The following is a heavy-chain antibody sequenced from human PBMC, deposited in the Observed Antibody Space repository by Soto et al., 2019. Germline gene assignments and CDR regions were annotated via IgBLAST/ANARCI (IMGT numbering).Heavy chain of an antibody. Sequence: PSETLSLTCAVYGGSFSGYYWSWIRQPLGKGLEWIGEINHSGSTNYNPSLKSRVTISVDTSKNQFSLKLSSVTAADTAVYYCARASYYYDSSGYYYFDYWGQGTLVTVSS. V-gene: IGHV4-34*01. CDR1: GGSFSGYY. CDR3: ARASYYYDSSGYYYFDY. J-gene: IGHJ4*02. D-gene: IGHD3-22*01. CDR2: INHSGST.